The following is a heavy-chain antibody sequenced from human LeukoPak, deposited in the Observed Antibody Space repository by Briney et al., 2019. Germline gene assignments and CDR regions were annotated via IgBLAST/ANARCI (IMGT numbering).Heavy chain of an antibody. D-gene: IGHD6-19*01. J-gene: IGHJ4*02. CDR1: GFTFSSYA. Sequence: QPGGSLRLSCAASGFTFSSYAMSWVRQAPGKGLEWVSAISGSGGSTYYAHSVKGRFTISRDNSKNTLYLQMDSLRAEDTAVYYCAKRIAVVRPYFDYWGQGTVVRVSS. V-gene: IGHV3-23*01. CDR2: ISGSGGST. CDR3: AKRIAVVRPYFDY.